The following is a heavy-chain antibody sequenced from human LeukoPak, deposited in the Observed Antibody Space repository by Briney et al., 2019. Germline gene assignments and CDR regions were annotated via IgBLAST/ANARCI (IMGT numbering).Heavy chain of an antibody. CDR3: ARRRGVNSFFFDY. CDR1: GYLFTSYW. CDR2: IYPDDSDT. D-gene: IGHD4-23*01. Sequence: GEPLKISCKGSGYLFTSYWIGWVRQMPGKGLEWMGIIYPDDSDTKYSPSFRGQVIISSDKSISTAYLQWSGLKASDTAIYFCARRRGVNSFFFDYWGQGTLVTVSS. V-gene: IGHV5-51*01. J-gene: IGHJ4*02.